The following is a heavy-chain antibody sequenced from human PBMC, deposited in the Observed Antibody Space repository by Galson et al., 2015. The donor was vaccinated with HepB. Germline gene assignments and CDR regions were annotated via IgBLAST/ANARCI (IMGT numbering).Heavy chain of an antibody. CDR2: ISSSSSTI. Sequence: SLRLSCAASGFTFSSYSMNWVRQAPGKGLEWVSYISSSSSTIYYADSVKGRFTISRDNAKNSLYLQMNSLRDEDTAVYYCARGPPICYDSGGCDFDFWRQGTLVTVSS. CDR3: ARGPPICYDSGGCDFDF. D-gene: IGHD3-22*01. V-gene: IGHV3-48*02. CDR1: GFTFSSYS. J-gene: IGHJ4*02.